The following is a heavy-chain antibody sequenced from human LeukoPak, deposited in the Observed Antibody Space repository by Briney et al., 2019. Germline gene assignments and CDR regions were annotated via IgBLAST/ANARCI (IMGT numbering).Heavy chain of an antibody. CDR3: ARDTDTPGYSSSWYFPRFDY. CDR1: RFTFSTYW. V-gene: IGHV3-74*01. CDR2: INSDGSST. J-gene: IGHJ4*02. Sequence: GGSLRLSCAASRFTFSTYWMHWVRQAPGKGLVRVSRINSDGSSTDYADSVKGRFTISRDNAKNTLYLQMNSLRAEDTAVYYCARDTDTPGYSSSWYFPRFDYWGQGTLVTVSS. D-gene: IGHD6-13*01.